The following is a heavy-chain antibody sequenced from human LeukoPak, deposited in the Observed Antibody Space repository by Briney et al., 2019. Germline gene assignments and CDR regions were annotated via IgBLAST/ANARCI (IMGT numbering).Heavy chain of an antibody. D-gene: IGHD2-15*01. CDR3: ASWRVGYCSGDSCYSGPKDY. V-gene: IGHV4-59*08. CDR1: GGSISSYY. J-gene: IGHJ4*02. CDR2: IYYSGST. Sequence: MPSETLSLTCTVSGGSISSYYWSWIRQPPGKGLEWIGYIYYSGSTNYNPSLKSRVTISVDTSKNQFSLKLSSVTAADTAVYYCASWRVGYCSGDSCYSGPKDYWGQGTLVTVSS.